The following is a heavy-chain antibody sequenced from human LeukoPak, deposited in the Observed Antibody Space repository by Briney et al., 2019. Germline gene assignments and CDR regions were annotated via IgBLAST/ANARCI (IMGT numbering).Heavy chain of an antibody. D-gene: IGHD3-16*01. V-gene: IGHV3-33*01. CDR1: RFTFNNYG. CDR2: VYSDETNQ. J-gene: IGHJ6*04. Sequence: GRSLRLSCATSRFTFNNYGLHWVRQAPGKGLEWVAVVYSDETNQYYADSVRGRFTISRDTSTKTLYLHMNSLRVDDTAVYYCAGGLPFYYSMSVWGKGTTVTVSS. CDR3: AGGLPFYYSMSV.